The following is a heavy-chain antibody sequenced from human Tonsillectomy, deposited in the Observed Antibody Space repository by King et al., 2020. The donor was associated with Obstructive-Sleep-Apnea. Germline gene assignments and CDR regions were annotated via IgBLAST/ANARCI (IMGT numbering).Heavy chain of an antibody. J-gene: IGHJ3*02. Sequence: MQLQESGPGLVKPSETLSLTCTVSGGSISSYYWSWIRQPPGKGLEWIGYIYYSGSTNYNPSLKSRVTISVDTSKNQFSLKLSSVTAADTAVYYCARRSGSNYYDSSSDAFDIWGQGTMVTVSS. V-gene: IGHV4-59*08. CDR1: GGSISSYY. CDR3: ARRSGSNYYDSSSDAFDI. D-gene: IGHD3-22*01. CDR2: IYYSGST.